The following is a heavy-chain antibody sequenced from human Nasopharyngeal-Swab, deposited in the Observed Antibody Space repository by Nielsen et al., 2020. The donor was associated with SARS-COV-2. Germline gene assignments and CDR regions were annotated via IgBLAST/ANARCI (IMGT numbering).Heavy chain of an antibody. J-gene: IGHJ6*02. CDR2: ILCSGGST. V-gene: IGHV3-23*01. CDR3: AKDQKRIKIFGVVTIQGDYYDGMDV. D-gene: IGHD3-3*01. CDR1: GFPFRSYA. Sequence: GESLKLSCAASGFPFRSYALSLVRQAPGKGLEWVSVILCSGGSTYYADSVKGRFTISRDNSKNTLYLQMNSLRAEDTAVYYCAKDQKRIKIFGVVTIQGDYYDGMDVWGQGTTVTVSS.